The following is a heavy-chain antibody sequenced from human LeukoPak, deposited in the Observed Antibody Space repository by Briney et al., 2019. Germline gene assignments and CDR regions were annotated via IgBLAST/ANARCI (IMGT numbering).Heavy chain of an antibody. CDR2: INPKSGDT. Sequence: GASVKVSCKASGYTFTDYYIHWVRQAPGQGLEWMGWINPKSGDTNYAQKFQGGITMTRDTSINTAYMELSRLTSDDTAVYYCARGGYYYDNTGYPYFFDYWGQGTLVTVSS. J-gene: IGHJ4*02. V-gene: IGHV1-2*02. CDR3: ARGGYYYDNTGYPYFFDY. D-gene: IGHD3-22*01. CDR1: GYTFTDYY.